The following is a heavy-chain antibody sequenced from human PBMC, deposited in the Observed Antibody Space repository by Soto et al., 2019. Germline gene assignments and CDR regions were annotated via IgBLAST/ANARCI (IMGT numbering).Heavy chain of an antibody. J-gene: IGHJ4*02. V-gene: IGHV3-15*07. CDR1: GFTFSNAW. CDR3: GRPRSGSLWSRYFDY. D-gene: IGHD2-15*01. CDR2: IKSKTDGGTT. Sequence: PGGSLRLSCAASGFTFSNAWMNWVRQAPGKGLEWVGRIKSKTDGGTTDYAAPVKGRFTISRDDSKNTLYLQMNSLKTEDTAVNCGGRPRSGSLWSRYFDYWGQGILVTVSS.